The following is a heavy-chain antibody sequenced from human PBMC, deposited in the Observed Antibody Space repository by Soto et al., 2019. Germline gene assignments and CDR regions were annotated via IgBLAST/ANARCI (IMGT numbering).Heavy chain of an antibody. V-gene: IGHV4-39*01. Sequence: SETLSLTCTVSGGSISSSSYYWGWIRQPPGKGLEWIGSIYYSGSTYYNPSLKSRVTISVDTSKNQFSLKLSSVTAADTAVYYCARRLRFLECLPNLLDYWAQGTLDTVSS. CDR3: ARRLRFLECLPNLLDY. CDR2: IYYSGST. J-gene: IGHJ4*02. CDR1: GGSISSSSYY. D-gene: IGHD3-3*01.